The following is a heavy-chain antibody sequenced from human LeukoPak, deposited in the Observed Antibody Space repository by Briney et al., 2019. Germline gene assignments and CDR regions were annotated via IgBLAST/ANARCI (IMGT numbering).Heavy chain of an antibody. CDR2: INSDGSST. J-gene: IGHJ4*02. Sequence: GGSLRLSCAASGFTFSSYWMHWVRQAPGKGLVWVSRINSDGSSTSYADSVKGRFTISRDNAKNTLYLQMNSLRAEDTAVYYCARAPYYSGVYSIDHWGQGTLVTVSS. CDR3: ARAPYYSGVYSIDH. CDR1: GFTFSSYW. D-gene: IGHD1-26*01. V-gene: IGHV3-74*01.